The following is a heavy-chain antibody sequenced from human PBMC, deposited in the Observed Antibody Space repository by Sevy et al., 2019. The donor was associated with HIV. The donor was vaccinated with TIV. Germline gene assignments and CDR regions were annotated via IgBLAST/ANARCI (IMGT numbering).Heavy chain of an antibody. Sequence: GGSLRLSCAASGFTFSSYGMHWVRQAPGKGLEWVAVISYDGSNKYYADSVKGRFTISRDNSKNTLYLQMNSLRAEDTAVYYCAKDQLRQAGGMDVWGQGTTVTVSS. V-gene: IGHV3-30*18. CDR1: GFTFSSYG. CDR2: ISYDGSNK. CDR3: AKDQLRQAGGMDV. J-gene: IGHJ6*02.